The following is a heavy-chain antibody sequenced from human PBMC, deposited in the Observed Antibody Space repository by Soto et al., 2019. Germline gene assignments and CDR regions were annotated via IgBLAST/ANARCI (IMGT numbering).Heavy chain of an antibody. CDR3: ARDLAAGDH. J-gene: IGHJ4*02. CDR1: GYTFTHYY. V-gene: IGHV1-46*01. CDR2: INPASGST. D-gene: IGHD6-25*01. Sequence: QVQLVQSGAEVKKPGASVKLSCRTSGYTFTHYYIHWVRQAPGQGLEWLAIINPASGSTNYAQDFLGRVTLTMGTSTTTVYMGLSGLIAEDTAIFYSARDLAAGDHWGQGTLVTVSS.